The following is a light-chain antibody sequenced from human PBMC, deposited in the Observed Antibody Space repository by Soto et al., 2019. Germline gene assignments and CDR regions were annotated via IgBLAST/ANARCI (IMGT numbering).Light chain of an antibody. CDR1: ALPKKY. CDR2: KDS. V-gene: IGLV3-25*03. Sequence: SYELTQPPSVSVSPRQRARITWSGDALPKKYAYWYQQKPGQAPVVVIYKDSERPSGIPGRFSGSSSGTTVTLTINDVQAEDYADYYCQSADSSGTYRVFGSGTKVTVL. CDR3: QSADSSGTYRV. J-gene: IGLJ1*01.